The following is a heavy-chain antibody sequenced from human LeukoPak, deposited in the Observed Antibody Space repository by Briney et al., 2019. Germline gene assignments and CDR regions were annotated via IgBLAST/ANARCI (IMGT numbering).Heavy chain of an antibody. D-gene: IGHD1-26*01. V-gene: IGHV1-69*13. CDR3: ARVRSGSYPDAFDI. J-gene: IGHJ3*02. Sequence: SVKVSCKASGGTFSSYAISWVRQAPGQGLEWMGGIIPIFGTANYAQKFQGRVTITADESTSTAYMELSSLRSGDTAVYYCARVRSGSYPDAFDIWGQGTMVTVSS. CDR1: GGTFSSYA. CDR2: IIPIFGTA.